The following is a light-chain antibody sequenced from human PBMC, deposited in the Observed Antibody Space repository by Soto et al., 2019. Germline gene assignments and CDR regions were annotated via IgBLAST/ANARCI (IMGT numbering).Light chain of an antibody. J-gene: IGKJ1*01. Sequence: DIVLTQSPATLSLSPGERATLSCRASQSVSSYLAWYQQKPGQAPRLLIYDASNRATGIPARFSGSGSGTDFTLTISSLQSEDVAVYYCQQRSNWPRTFGQGTKVDIK. V-gene: IGKV3-11*01. CDR1: QSVSSY. CDR2: DAS. CDR3: QQRSNWPRT.